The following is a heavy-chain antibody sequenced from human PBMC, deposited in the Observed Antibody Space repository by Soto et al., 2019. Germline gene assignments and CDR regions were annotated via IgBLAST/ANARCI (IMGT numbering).Heavy chain of an antibody. CDR3: HGYGY. CDR2: IYSGGTT. J-gene: IGHJ4*02. Sequence: EVQVVESGGGLIQPGGSLRLSCVVSGFTVSSTNYMSWVRQAPGKGLEWVSVIYSGGTTFYADSVKGRFTISRDNSKTPLYLQMNSLRAEDKAVYYGHGYGYWGQGTVVTVSS. D-gene: IGHD5-12*01. V-gene: IGHV3-53*01. CDR1: GFTVSSTNY.